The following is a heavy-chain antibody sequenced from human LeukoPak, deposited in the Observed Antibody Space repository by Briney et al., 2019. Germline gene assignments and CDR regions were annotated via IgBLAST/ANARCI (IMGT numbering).Heavy chain of an antibody. D-gene: IGHD2-2*01. CDR2: IYHSGST. V-gene: IGHV4-4*02. J-gene: IGHJ3*02. CDR3: AVGARAMDAFDI. Sequence: PSGTLSLTCAVSGGSISSSNWWSWVRQPPGKGLEWIGEIYHSGSTNYNPSLKSRVTISVDTSKNLFSLNLNSVTAADTAVYYCAVGARAMDAFDIWGQGTMVTVSS. CDR1: GGSISSSNW.